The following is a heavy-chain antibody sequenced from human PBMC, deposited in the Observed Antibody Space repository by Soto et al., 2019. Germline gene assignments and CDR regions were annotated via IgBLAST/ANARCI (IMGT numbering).Heavy chain of an antibody. V-gene: IGHV3-53*01. CDR1: GFTVSSNY. CDR2: IYSGGST. D-gene: IGHD6-13*01. CDR3: ARDLIAAAGTRSDY. J-gene: IGHJ4*02. Sequence: GGSLRLSCAASGFTVSSNYMSWVRQAPGKGLEWVSVIYSGGSTYYADSVKGRFTISRDNSKNTLYLQMNSLRAEDTAVYYCARDLIAAAGTRSDYWGQGTLVTVSS.